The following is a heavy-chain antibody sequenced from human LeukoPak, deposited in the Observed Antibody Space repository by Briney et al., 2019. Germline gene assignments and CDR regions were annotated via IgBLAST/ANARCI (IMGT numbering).Heavy chain of an antibody. D-gene: IGHD4-17*01. CDR2: ISGSGGST. CDR1: GFTFSRYD. Sequence: GGSLRLSCAASGFTFSRYDMSWVRQAPGKGLEWVSAISGSGGSTYYADSVKGRFTISRDNAKNSLYLQMNSLRAEDTAVYYCATGDYGAFDIWGQGTMVTVSS. CDR3: ATGDYGAFDI. V-gene: IGHV3-23*01. J-gene: IGHJ3*02.